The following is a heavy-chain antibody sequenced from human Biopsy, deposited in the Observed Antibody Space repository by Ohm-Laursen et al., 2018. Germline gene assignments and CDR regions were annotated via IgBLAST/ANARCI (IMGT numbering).Heavy chain of an antibody. J-gene: IGHJ4*02. CDR1: GGSMSSYY. CDR2: IYYSGTT. D-gene: IGHD2-21*02. V-gene: IGHV4-59*01. CDR3: ARDDAVTVIRGLYY. Sequence: SETLSLTCTVSGGSMSSYYWTWIRQPPGKGLEWIGSIYYSGTTDYNPSLKSRVTISIDKSKNQFFLKLSSVTAEDTAVYYCARDDAVTVIRGLYYWGQGALVTVSS.